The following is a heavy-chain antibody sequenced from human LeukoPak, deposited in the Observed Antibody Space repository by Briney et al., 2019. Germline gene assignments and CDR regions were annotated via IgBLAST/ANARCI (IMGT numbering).Heavy chain of an antibody. CDR2: IYPGDSDT. V-gene: IGHV5-51*01. CDR3: ARLRLPPYYYYGMDV. CDR1: GYSFTSYW. D-gene: IGHD5-18*01. Sequence: GESLKISCKASGYSFTSYWIGWVRQMPGKGLEWLGIIYPGDSDTRYSPSFQGQVTISADKSISTAYLQWSSLKASDTAMYYCARLRLPPYYYYGMDVWGQGTTVTVSS. J-gene: IGHJ6*02.